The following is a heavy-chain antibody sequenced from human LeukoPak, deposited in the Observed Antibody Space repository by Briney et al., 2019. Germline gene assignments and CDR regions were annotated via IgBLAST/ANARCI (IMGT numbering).Heavy chain of an antibody. J-gene: IGHJ4*02. CDR1: GFTFSSYA. D-gene: IGHD6-19*01. V-gene: IGHV3-23*01. CDR2: ISGSGGST. CDR3: AGRRSSGWYAY. Sequence: PGGSLRLSCAASGFTFSSYAMSWVRQAPGKGLEWVSAISGSGGSTYYADSVKGRFTISRDTSKNTVDLQMNSLRVEDTAVYYCAGRRSSGWYAYWGQGTLVTVSS.